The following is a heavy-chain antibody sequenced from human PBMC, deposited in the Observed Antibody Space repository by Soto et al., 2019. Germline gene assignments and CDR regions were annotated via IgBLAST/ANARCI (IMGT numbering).Heavy chain of an antibody. CDR1: GFTVSSNY. D-gene: IGHD6-19*01. Sequence: EVQLVETGGGLIQPGGSLRLSCAASGFTVSSNYMSWVRQAPGKGLEWVSVIYSGGSTYYADSVKGRFTISRDNSKNTLYLQMNSLRAEDTAVYYCARDPIAVGGNDATDYWGQGTLVTVSS. J-gene: IGHJ4*02. V-gene: IGHV3-53*02. CDR3: ARDPIAVGGNDATDY. CDR2: IYSGGST.